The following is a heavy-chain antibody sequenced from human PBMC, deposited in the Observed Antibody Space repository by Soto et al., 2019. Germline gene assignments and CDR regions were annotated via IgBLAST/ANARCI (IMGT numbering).Heavy chain of an antibody. J-gene: IGHJ4*02. CDR3: AKGVTIFGVVIIPYFDY. Sequence: EVQLLESGGGLVQPGGSLRLSCAASGFTFSSYAMSWVRQATGKGLEWVSAISGSGGSTYYADSVKGRFTISRDNSKNALYLQMNSLRAEDTAVYYCAKGVTIFGVVIIPYFDYWGQGTLGTVSS. CDR2: ISGSGGST. V-gene: IGHV3-23*01. CDR1: GFTFSSYA. D-gene: IGHD3-3*01.